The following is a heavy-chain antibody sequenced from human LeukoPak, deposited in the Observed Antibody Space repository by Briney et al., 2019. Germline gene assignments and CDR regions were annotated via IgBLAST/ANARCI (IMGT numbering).Heavy chain of an antibody. Sequence: SETLSLTCAVYGGSFSGYYWSWIRQPPGKGLEWIGEINHSGSTNYNPSLKSRVTTSVDTSKNQFSLKLSSVTAADTAVYYCARVGEVVVINGMDVWGQGTTVTVSS. D-gene: IGHD3-22*01. CDR1: GGSFSGYY. CDR3: ARVGEVVVINGMDV. J-gene: IGHJ6*02. V-gene: IGHV4-34*01. CDR2: INHSGST.